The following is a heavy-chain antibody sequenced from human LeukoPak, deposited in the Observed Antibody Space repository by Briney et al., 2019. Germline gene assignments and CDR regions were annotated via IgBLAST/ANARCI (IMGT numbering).Heavy chain of an antibody. D-gene: IGHD3-10*01. CDR1: GYTFTTYD. CDR3: ARRSGSGRNPFHI. V-gene: IGHV1-8*03. CDR2: INTNSGNT. Sequence: ASVKVSCKASGYTFTTYDINWVRQATGQGLEWMGWINTNSGNTGYAQKFQGRVTITRSVSISTAYMELSSLRSEDSAVYYCARRSGSGRNPFHIWGRGTVVTVS. J-gene: IGHJ3*02.